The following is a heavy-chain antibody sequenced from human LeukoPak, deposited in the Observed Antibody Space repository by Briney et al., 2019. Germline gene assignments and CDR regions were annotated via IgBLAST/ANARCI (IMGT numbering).Heavy chain of an antibody. CDR3: VKGRTGTYTLDY. Sequence: PGGSLRLSCAASGFTFSNYAIHWGRQAPGKGLEWVAFISDDGSRQHYADSVKGRFTISRDNSENTLNLQMNSLRAEDTAVYYCVKGRTGTYTLDYWGQGTLVTVSS. V-gene: IGHV3-30-3*01. CDR2: ISDDGSRQ. CDR1: GFTFSNYA. J-gene: IGHJ4*02. D-gene: IGHD3-10*01.